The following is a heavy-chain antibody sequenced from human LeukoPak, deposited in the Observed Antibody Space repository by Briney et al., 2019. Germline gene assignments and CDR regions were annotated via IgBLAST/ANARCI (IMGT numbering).Heavy chain of an antibody. V-gene: IGHV4-59*12. D-gene: IGHD3-3*01. Sequence: SETLSLTCTVSGGSISSYYWSWIRQPPGKGLEWIGYIYYSGSTNYNPSLKSRVTISVDRSKNQFSLKLSSVTAADTAVYYCAREYDFWSGYLGYWGQGTLVTVSS. J-gene: IGHJ4*02. CDR1: GGSISSYY. CDR2: IYYSGST. CDR3: AREYDFWSGYLGY.